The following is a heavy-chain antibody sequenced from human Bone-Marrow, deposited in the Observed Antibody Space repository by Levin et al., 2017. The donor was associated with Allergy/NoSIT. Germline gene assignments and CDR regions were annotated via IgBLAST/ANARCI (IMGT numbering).Heavy chain of an antibody. Sequence: GESLKISCAASGFTFSSYGMHWVRQAPGKGLEWVAVISYDGSNKYYADSVKGRFTIFRDNSKNTLYLQMNSLRAEDTAVYYCAKGRGGSGSHPPYYYYMDVWGKGTTVTVSS. CDR2: ISYDGSNK. D-gene: IGHD3-10*01. CDR3: AKGRGGSGSHPPYYYYMDV. V-gene: IGHV3-30*18. CDR1: GFTFSSYG. J-gene: IGHJ6*03.